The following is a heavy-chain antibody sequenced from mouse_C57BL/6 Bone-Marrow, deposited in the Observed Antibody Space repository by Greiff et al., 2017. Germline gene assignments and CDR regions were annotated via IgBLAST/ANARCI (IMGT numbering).Heavy chain of an antibody. CDR3: ARHYDYAWFEY. CDR2: ISSGGSYT. Sequence: EVKLVESGGDLVKPGGSLKLSCAASGFTFSSYGMSWVRQTPDKRLEWVATISSGGSYTYYPDSVKGRFTISRDNAKNTLYLQMSSLKSEDTAMYYCARHYDYAWFEYWGQGTLVTVSA. V-gene: IGHV5-6*01. CDR1: GFTFSSYG. J-gene: IGHJ3*01. D-gene: IGHD2-4*01.